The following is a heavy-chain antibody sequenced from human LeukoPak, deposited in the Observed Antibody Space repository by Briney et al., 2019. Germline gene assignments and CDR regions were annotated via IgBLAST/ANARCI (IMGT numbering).Heavy chain of an antibody. V-gene: IGHV4-59*01. D-gene: IGHD3-22*01. CDR3: AKGAYYYDSSGNNWFDP. CDR2: IYYSGST. CDR1: GGSISAYY. Sequence: PSETLSLTCTVSGGSISAYYWSWIRQPPGKGLEWIGYIYYSGSTNYNPSLRSRVTISVDTSKNQFSLKLRSVTAADTAVYYCAKGAYYYDSSGNNWFDPWGQGTLVIVSS. J-gene: IGHJ5*02.